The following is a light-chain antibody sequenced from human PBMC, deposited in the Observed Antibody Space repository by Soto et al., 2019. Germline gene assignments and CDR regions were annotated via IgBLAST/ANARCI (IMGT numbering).Light chain of an antibody. Sequence: EIVMTQSPATLSVSPGERAALSCRASQSVSSNFAWYRQKPGQAPRLLIYDASTRATGVPARFSGSGSGTDFALTISSLQSEDFAVYYCQQYNNWAYTFGQGTELEIK. CDR2: DAS. V-gene: IGKV3-15*01. CDR1: QSVSSN. CDR3: QQYNNWAYT. J-gene: IGKJ2*01.